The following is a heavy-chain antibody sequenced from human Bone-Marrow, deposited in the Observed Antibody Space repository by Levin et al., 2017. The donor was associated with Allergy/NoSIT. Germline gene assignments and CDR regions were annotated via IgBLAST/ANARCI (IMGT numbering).Heavy chain of an antibody. Sequence: GGSLRLSCKTSGGTFSNYAINWVRQAPGQGLEMMGQIIPLVGTTNYVQKFQGRVTITADESTDTSYMELSSLTSEDTAVYYCARVRSTIFARMDVWGQGTTVTVSS. V-gene: IGHV1-69*01. CDR2: IIPLVGTT. J-gene: IGHJ6*02. CDR1: GGTFSNYA. CDR3: ARVRSTIFARMDV. D-gene: IGHD3-3*01.